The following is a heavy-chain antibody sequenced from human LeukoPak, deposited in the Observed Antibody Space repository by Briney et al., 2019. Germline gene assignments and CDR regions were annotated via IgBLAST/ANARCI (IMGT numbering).Heavy chain of an antibody. CDR1: GGSISNHY. Sequence: SETLSLTCTVSGGSISNHYWNWLRQPAGKGLEWIGRIYTSGGTNYNPSLKSRVTMSVDTSKNQFSLNLSSVTPADTAVYYCARGIYSSGWYWLDPWGQGILVAVSS. CDR3: ARGIYSSGWYWLDP. J-gene: IGHJ5*02. D-gene: IGHD6-19*01. CDR2: IYTSGGT. V-gene: IGHV4-4*07.